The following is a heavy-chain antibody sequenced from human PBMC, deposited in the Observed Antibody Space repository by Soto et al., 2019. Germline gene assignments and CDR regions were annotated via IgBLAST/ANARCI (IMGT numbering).Heavy chain of an antibody. J-gene: IGHJ5*02. V-gene: IGHV1-69*13. Sequence: SVKVSCKASGGTFSSYAISWVRQAPGQGLEWMGGIIPIFGKANYAQKFQGRVTITADESTSTAYMELSSLRSEDTAVYYCARDILSYGGGDNGFDPWGQGTLVTVSS. D-gene: IGHD1-26*01. CDR3: ARDILSYGGGDNGFDP. CDR2: IIPIFGKA. CDR1: GGTFSSYA.